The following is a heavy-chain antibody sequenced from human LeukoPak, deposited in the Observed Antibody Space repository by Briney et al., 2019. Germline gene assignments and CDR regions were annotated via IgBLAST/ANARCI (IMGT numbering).Heavy chain of an antibody. D-gene: IGHD2-2*01. CDR3: ARLADCSSTRCHDY. CDR1: GGSISSRTYY. CDR2: SYYSGST. J-gene: IGHJ4*02. V-gene: IGHV4-39*01. Sequence: SETLSLTCTVSGGSISSRTYYWGWIRQPPGKGLEWIGSSYYSGSTYYNPSLKSRVTISVDTSKNQFSLKLRSVTAADTAVYYCARLADCSSTRCHDYWGQGTPVTVSS.